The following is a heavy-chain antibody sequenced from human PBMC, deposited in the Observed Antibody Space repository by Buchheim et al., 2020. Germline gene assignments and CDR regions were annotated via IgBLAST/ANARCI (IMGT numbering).Heavy chain of an antibody. CDR1: GGSISSYY. J-gene: IGHJ4*02. CDR2: IYYSGST. Sequence: QVQLQESGPGLVKPSETLSLTCTVSGGSISSYYWSWIRQPPGKGLEWIGYIYYSGSTNYNPSLKSRVTISVDTSQNQFSLKLSSVTAADTAVYYCARTLGGYCSGGSCYPYYFDYWGQGTL. V-gene: IGHV4-59*01. D-gene: IGHD2-15*01. CDR3: ARTLGGYCSGGSCYPYYFDY.